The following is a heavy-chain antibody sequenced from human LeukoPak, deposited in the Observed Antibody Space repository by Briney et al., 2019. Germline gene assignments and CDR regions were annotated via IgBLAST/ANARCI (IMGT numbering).Heavy chain of an antibody. CDR3: ARGRITIFGVVIEGGWFDP. J-gene: IGHJ5*02. CDR1: GFTVSSNY. Sequence: PGGSLRLSCAASGFTVSSNYMSWVRQAPGKGLEWVSRINSDGSSTSYADSVKGRFTISRDNAKNTLYLQMNSLRAEDTAVYYCARGRITIFGVVIEGGWFDPWGQGTLVTVSS. V-gene: IGHV3-74*01. CDR2: INSDGSST. D-gene: IGHD3-3*01.